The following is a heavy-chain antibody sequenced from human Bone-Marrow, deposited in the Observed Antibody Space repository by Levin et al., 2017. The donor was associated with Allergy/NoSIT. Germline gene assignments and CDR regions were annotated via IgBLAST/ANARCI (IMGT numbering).Heavy chain of an antibody. V-gene: IGHV3-7*01. D-gene: IGHD3-10*01. CDR1: GFTFSNFW. J-gene: IGHJ6*02. CDR3: ASPCYYYGLDV. Sequence: GGSLRLSCAASGFTFSNFWMSWVRQAPGKGLEWVANIKEDGSEKYYVDSVRGRFTISRDNAENSLYLQMSNLRADDTAVYYCASPCYYYGLDVWGQGTTVTVSS. CDR2: IKEDGSEK.